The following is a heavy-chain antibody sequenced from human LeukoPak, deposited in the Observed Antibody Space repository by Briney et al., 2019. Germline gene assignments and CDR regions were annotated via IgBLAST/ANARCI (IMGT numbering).Heavy chain of an antibody. V-gene: IGHV3-23*01. J-gene: IGHJ4*02. CDR1: GFTFSSYA. CDR2: ISGSGGST. CDR3: AKASVAATLSAPDY. Sequence: PGGSLRLSCAASGFTFSSYAMSWVRQAPGKGLEWVSAISGSGGSTYYADSVKGRFTISRDNSKNTLYLQMNSLRAEDTAVYYCAKASVAATLSAPDYWGQGTLVTVSS. D-gene: IGHD2-15*01.